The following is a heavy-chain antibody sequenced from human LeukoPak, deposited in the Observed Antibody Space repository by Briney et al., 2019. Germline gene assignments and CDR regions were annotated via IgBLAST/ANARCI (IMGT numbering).Heavy chain of an antibody. CDR2: IYHGGDT. CDR3: ARVTFMDV. D-gene: IGHD4-11*01. CDR1: GYSISGGYY. V-gene: IGHV4-38-2*01. Sequence: PSETLSLTCAVSGYSISGGYYWGCIRQSPGKGLQWIGSIYHGGDTRYSPSLNSRVTMSVDTSKNQFSLKLSSVTAADTAVYYCARVTFMDVWGTGTTVTVSS. J-gene: IGHJ6*04.